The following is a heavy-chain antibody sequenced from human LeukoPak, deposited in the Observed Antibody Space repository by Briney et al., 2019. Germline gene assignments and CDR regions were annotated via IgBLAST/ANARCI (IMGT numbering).Heavy chain of an antibody. J-gene: IGHJ3*02. CDR2: IYYSGST. CDR3: ARDPLYYYDSSGYYSTGAFDI. Sequence: SETLSLTCTVSGGSISSSSYYWGWIRQPPGKGLEWIGSIYYSGSTYYNPSLKSRVTISVDTSKNQFSLKLSSVTAADTAVYYCARDPLYYYDSSGYYSTGAFDIWGQGTMVTVSS. CDR1: GGSISSSSYY. V-gene: IGHV4-39*07. D-gene: IGHD3-22*01.